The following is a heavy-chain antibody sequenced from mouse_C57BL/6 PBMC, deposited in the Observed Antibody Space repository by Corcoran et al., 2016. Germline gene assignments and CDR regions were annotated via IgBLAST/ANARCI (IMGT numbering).Heavy chain of an antibody. CDR1: GYTFTSYD. V-gene: IGHV1-85*01. J-gene: IGHJ1*03. CDR2: IYPRDGST. D-gene: IGHD1-1*01. CDR3: ARGGTYYGSSLYWYFDV. Sequence: QVQLQQSGPELVKPGASVKLSCKASGYTFTSYDINWVKQRPGQGLEWIGWIYPRDGSTKYNAKFKGKATLTVDTSSSTAYMELHSLTSEDSAVYFCARGGTYYGSSLYWYFDVWGTGTTVTVSS.